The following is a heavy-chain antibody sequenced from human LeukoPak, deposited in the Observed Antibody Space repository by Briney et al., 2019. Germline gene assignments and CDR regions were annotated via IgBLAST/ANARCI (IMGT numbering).Heavy chain of an antibody. V-gene: IGHV3-74*03. CDR2: LNGAGNP. CDR1: GLTFSCVW. J-gene: IGHJ3*01. CDR3: TRDPHGSNCGGDCDPAHDAFDV. Sequence: PGGSLRLSCAASGLTFSCVWIHFVLPGPGKGLTWLSRLNGAGNPTSAAFVKGRFVTSRDDTKTMMYLQLNSLTVEDTAVYYCTRDPHGSNCGGDCDPAHDAFDVWGQGTVVTVSS. D-gene: IGHD2-21*02.